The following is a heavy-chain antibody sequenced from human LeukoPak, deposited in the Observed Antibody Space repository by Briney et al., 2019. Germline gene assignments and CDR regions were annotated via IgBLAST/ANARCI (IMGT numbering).Heavy chain of an antibody. CDR1: GFNFNNYW. D-gene: IGHD2-15*01. CDR3: ARDRSGCSGGSCYPRYYYYGMDV. V-gene: IGHV3-33*08. CDR2: IWYDGSNK. J-gene: IGHJ6*02. Sequence: GGSLRLSCAASGFNFNNYWMSWLRQAPGKGLEWVAVIWYDGSNKYYADSVKGRFTISRDNSKNTLYLQMNSLRAEDTAVYYCARDRSGCSGGSCYPRYYYYGMDVWGQGTTVTVSS.